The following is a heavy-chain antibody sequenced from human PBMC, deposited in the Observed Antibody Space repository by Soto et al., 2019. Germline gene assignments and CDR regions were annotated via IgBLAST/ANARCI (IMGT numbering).Heavy chain of an antibody. J-gene: IGHJ5*02. D-gene: IGHD2-2*01. CDR2: IYPGDSDT. CDR1: GYSFTSYW. V-gene: IGHV5-51*01. Sequence: XESLTISLKGFGYSFTSYWLGWVRHMRGKGLEWMGIIYPGDSDTRYSPSFQGQVTISADKSISTAYLQWSSLKASDTAMYYCVIMGQQLLLIWFDPWGQGTVVTVSS. CDR3: VIMGQQLLLIWFDP.